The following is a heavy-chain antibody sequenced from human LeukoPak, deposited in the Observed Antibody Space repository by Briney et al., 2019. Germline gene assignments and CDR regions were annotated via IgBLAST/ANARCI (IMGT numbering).Heavy chain of an antibody. V-gene: IGHV4-28*01. CDR2: IYYSGST. Sequence: SDTLSLTCAVSGYSISGSNWWGWIRQPPGKGLEWIGHIYYSGSTYYNPSLKSRVTMSVDTSKNQFSLKLSSVTAVDTAVYYCARTESRTVTTFDYWGQGTLVTVSS. J-gene: IGHJ4*02. D-gene: IGHD4-17*01. CDR1: GYSISGSNW. CDR3: ARTESRTVTTFDY.